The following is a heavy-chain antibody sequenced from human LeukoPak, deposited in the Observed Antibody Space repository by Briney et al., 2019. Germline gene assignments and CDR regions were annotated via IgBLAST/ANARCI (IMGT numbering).Heavy chain of an antibody. V-gene: IGHV3-30*04. Sequence: GRSLRLSCAASGFTFSTYAMHWVRQAPGKGLEWVAVISYDGSSKYYADSVKGRFTISRDNAKNSLYLQMNSLRAEDTAVYYCARDLSGITGYTYGRGIDYWGQGTLVTVSS. CDR1: GFTFSTYA. CDR2: ISYDGSSK. CDR3: ARDLSGITGYTYGRGIDY. D-gene: IGHD5-18*01. J-gene: IGHJ4*02.